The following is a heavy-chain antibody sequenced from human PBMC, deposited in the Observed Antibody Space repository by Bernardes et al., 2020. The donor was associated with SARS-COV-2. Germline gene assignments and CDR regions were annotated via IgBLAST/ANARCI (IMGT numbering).Heavy chain of an antibody. CDR3: ARDLSLGSGWYGVDY. D-gene: IGHD6-19*01. V-gene: IGHV3-30*01. J-gene: IGHJ4*02. CDR1: GFTFSSYP. Sequence: GGSLRLSCAASGFTFSSYPIHWVRQAPGKGLEWVAIISNDGSNKYYADSVKGRFTISRDNSKNTVYLQMNSLRAEDTAVYYCARDLSLGSGWYGVDYWGQGTLVTVSS. CDR2: ISNDGSNK.